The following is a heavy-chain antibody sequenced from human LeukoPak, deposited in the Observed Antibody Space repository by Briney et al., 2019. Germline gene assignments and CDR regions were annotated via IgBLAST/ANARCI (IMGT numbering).Heavy chain of an antibody. CDR1: GGSISSGDYY. CDR3: ARALPGIAAAEDWFDP. D-gene: IGHD6-13*01. Sequence: PSETLSLTCTVSGGSISSGDYYWSWIRQPPGKGLEWIGYIYYSGSTYYNPSLKSRVTISVDTSKNQFSLKLSSVTAADTAVYYCARALPGIAAAEDWFDPWGQGTLVTVSS. V-gene: IGHV4-30-4*01. J-gene: IGHJ5*02. CDR2: IYYSGST.